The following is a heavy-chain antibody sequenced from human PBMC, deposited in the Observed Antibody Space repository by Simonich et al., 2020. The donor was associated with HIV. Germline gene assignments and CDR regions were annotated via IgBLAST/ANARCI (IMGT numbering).Heavy chain of an antibody. CDR2: IIYGGGT. V-gene: IGHV4-34*12. Sequence: QVQLQQWGAGLLKPSEPLSLTCAVYGGYLSHYYWTWIRQPPGKGLEWIGDIIYGGGTNYNPSLKSRGTRSRDTSKNQCSLKLSSVTAADTAVYYCARGLRASYYPDYWGQGTLVTVSS. J-gene: IGHJ4*02. CDR3: ARGLRASYYPDY. D-gene: IGHD3-10*01. CDR1: GGYLSHYY.